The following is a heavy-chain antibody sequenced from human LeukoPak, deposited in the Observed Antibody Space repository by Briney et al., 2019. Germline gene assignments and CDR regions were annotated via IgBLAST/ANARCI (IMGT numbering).Heavy chain of an antibody. CDR3: AKDGAKWLTTSYFDY. CDR2: ISWNSGSI. Sequence: SGRSLRLSCAASGFTFDNYAIHWVRHAPGKGLEWVSGISWNSGSIGYADSVKGRFTISRDNAKNSLYLQMNSLRAEDTALYYCAKDGAKWLTTSYFDYWGQGTLVTVSS. D-gene: IGHD6-19*01. V-gene: IGHV3-9*01. CDR1: GFTFDNYA. J-gene: IGHJ4*02.